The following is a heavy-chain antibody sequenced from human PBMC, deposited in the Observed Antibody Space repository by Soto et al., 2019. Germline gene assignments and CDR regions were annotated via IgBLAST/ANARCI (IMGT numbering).Heavy chain of an antibody. V-gene: IGHV4-34*01. CDR3: ARRYLFPDFDY. D-gene: IGHD3-9*01. CDR1: GGSFSGYY. J-gene: IGHJ4*02. Sequence: SETLSLTCAVYGGSFSGYYWTWIRQPPGKGLEWIGEINHRGSTNYTPSLKSRVTISVDTSKNQFSLKLSSVTAADTAVYYCARRYLFPDFDYWGQGTLVTVSS. CDR2: INHRGST.